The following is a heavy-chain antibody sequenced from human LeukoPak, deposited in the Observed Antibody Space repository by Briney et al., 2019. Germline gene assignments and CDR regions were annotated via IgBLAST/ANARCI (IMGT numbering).Heavy chain of an antibody. V-gene: IGHV5-51*01. Sequence: GESLKISCKGSGYSFTSYWIGWVRQMPGKGLEWMGIIYPGDSETRYSPSFQGQATISAAKSISTAYLQWSSLRASDTAMYYCARSGGDYYNWFDLWGQGTLVTVSS. CDR2: IYPGDSET. CDR1: GYSFTSYW. D-gene: IGHD2-21*02. J-gene: IGHJ5*02. CDR3: ARSGGDYYNWFDL.